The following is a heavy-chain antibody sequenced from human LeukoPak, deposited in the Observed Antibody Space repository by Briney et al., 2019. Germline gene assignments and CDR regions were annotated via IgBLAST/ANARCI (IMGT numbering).Heavy chain of an antibody. Sequence: SETLSLTCDVYGGSFNHNYWSWIRQPPGKGLEWIGEINHGGSTNYNPSLKSRVTISVDMSRNQSSLKLRSVTAADTAVYYCARGARTADFDYWGQGTLVTVS. CDR1: GGSFNHNY. J-gene: IGHJ4*02. D-gene: IGHD1-1*01. V-gene: IGHV4-34*01. CDR2: INHGGST. CDR3: ARGARTADFDY.